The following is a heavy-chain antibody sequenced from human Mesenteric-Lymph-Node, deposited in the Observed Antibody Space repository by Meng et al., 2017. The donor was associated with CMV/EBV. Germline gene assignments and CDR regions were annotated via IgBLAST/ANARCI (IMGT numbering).Heavy chain of an antibody. Sequence: SQTLSLTCTVSGCSISSISYHWGCLRQPPGKGLERSWSIYNSGSTYYNPFLKSRIIISVNTSKNQFYLKLSAVTAADPAVYYCARGPAPGSPTDYWGQGTLVTVSS. J-gene: IGHJ4*02. V-gene: IGHV4-39*07. CDR1: GCSISSISYH. CDR2: IYNSGST. CDR3: ARGPAPGSPTDY. D-gene: IGHD7-27*01.